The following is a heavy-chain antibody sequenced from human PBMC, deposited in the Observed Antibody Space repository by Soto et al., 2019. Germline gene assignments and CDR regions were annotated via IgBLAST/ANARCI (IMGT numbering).Heavy chain of an antibody. CDR2: INHSGST. J-gene: IGHJ6*02. D-gene: IGHD6-6*01. V-gene: IGHV4-34*01. Sequence: SETLSLTCAVYGGSFSGYYWSWIRQPPGKGLEWIGEINHSGSTNYNPSLKSRVTISVDTSKNQFSLKLSSVTAADTAVYYCTRWARDYYYGMDVWGQRTTVTVSS. CDR3: TRWARDYYYGMDV. CDR1: GGSFSGYY.